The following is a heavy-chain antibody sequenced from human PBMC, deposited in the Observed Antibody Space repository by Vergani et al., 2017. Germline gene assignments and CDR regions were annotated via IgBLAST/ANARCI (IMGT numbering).Heavy chain of an antibody. J-gene: IGHJ6*03. D-gene: IGHD5-18*01. V-gene: IGHV4-34*01. CDR1: GGSFSGYY. Sequence: QPQLQESGPGLVKPSETVSLTCAVYGGSFSGYYWSWIRQPPGKGLEWIGEINHSGSTNYNPSLKSRVTISVDTSKNQFSLKLSSVTAADTAVYYCARGQRIHPSLYYYYYMDVWGKGTTVTVSS. CDR3: ARGQRIHPSLYYYYYMDV. CDR2: INHSGST.